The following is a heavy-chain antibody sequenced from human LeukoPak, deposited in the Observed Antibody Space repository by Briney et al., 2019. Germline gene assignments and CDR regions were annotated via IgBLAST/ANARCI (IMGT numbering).Heavy chain of an antibody. CDR2: ISTSSSSK. V-gene: IGHV3-21*01. CDR1: GFTFSSYR. Sequence: GGSLRLSCAVSGFTFSSYRMSWVRQAPGKGLEWVSSISTSSSSKYYADSVKGRFTVSRDDAKNSLDLQMNSLRAEDTAVYYCARWDDLFLIDFWGQGTLVTVSS. D-gene: IGHD3-9*01. CDR3: ARWDDLFLIDF. J-gene: IGHJ4*02.